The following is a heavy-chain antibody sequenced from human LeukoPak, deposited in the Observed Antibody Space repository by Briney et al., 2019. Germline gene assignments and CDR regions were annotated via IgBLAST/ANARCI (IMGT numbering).Heavy chain of an antibody. J-gene: IGHJ4*02. CDR2: ISGSGGTT. D-gene: IGHD3-16*01. CDR1: GFTFSTYV. CDR3: AKEKLRHYDY. V-gene: IGHV3-23*01. Sequence: GGSLRLSCEASGFTFSTYVMSWVRQAPGKGLECVSSISGSGGTTYYADSVKGRFTISRDNSKNTVYLQMSSLTVEDTAIYYCAKEKLRHYDYWGQGALVTVSS.